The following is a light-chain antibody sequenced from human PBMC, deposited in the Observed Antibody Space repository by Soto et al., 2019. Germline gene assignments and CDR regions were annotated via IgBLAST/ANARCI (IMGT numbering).Light chain of an antibody. CDR3: QRYSDSPPT. V-gene: IGKV3-20*01. CDR2: GAS. J-gene: IGKJ1*01. Sequence: PGEGASLSCRASQSVSSGAFAWYHQKPGQAPRLLILGASDRATGIPDRFSGSGSGTDFTLTIDRLEPEDFAMYYCQRYSDSPPTFGQGTKVDIK. CDR1: QSVSSGA.